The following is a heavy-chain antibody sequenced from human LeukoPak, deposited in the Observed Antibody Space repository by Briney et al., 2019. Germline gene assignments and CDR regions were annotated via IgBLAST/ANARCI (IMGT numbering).Heavy chain of an antibody. CDR1: GYTFTGYY. CDR2: INPNSGGT. V-gene: IGHV1-2*02. D-gene: IGHD5-18*01. J-gene: IGHJ4*02. CDR3: AREGMDTAMVDY. Sequence: ASVNVSCTASGYTFTGYYMHWVRQAPGQGLEWMGWINPNSGGTNYAQKFQGRVTMTRDTSISTAYMELSRLRSDDTAVYYCAREGMDTAMVDYWGQGTLVTVSS.